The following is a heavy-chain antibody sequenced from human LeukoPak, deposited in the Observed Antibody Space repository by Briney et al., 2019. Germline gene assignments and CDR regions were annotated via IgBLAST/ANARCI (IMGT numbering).Heavy chain of an antibody. CDR2: ISSSSSYI. J-gene: IGHJ6*02. Sequence: GGSLRLSCAASGFTFSSYSMNWVRQAPGKGLEWVSSISSSSSYIYYADSVKGRFTISRDNAKNSLYLQMNSLRAEDTDVYYCASWDSSSPRPMDVWGQGTTVTVSS. CDR1: GFTFSSYS. D-gene: IGHD6-13*01. V-gene: IGHV3-21*01. CDR3: ASWDSSSPRPMDV.